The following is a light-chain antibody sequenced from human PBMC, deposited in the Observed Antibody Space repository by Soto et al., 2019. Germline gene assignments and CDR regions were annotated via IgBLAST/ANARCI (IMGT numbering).Light chain of an antibody. V-gene: IGKV3-11*01. CDR3: QQRSNWPRT. J-gene: IGKJ1*01. CDR2: DAS. Sequence: EIVLTQSPDTLSLSPGERATLSCRASQSVGSYLAWYQQKPGQAPRLLIYDASNRATGIPARFSGSGSGTDFTLTISSLEPEDFAVYYCQQRSNWPRTFGQGTKVDIK. CDR1: QSVGSY.